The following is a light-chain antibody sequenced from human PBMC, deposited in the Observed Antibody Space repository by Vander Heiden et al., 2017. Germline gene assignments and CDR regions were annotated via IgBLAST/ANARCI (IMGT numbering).Light chain of an antibody. CDR3: QQRSNWPPGF. J-gene: IGKJ5*01. Sequence: ELVLTQSPATLSLSPGERATLSCRASQSVSSNLAWYQQKPGQAPRLLIYDASNRATGIPARFSGSGSGTDFTLTISSLEPEDFAVYYCQQRSNWPPGFFGQGTRLEIK. V-gene: IGKV3-11*01. CDR1: QSVSSN. CDR2: DAS.